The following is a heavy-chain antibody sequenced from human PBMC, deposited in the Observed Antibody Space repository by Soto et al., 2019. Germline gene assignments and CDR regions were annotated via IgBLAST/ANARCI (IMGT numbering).Heavy chain of an antibody. J-gene: IGHJ2*01. V-gene: IGHV1-3*01. CDR2: INPANGYT. D-gene: IGHD1-1*01. CDR3: ARNNNPYSYIDL. Sequence: ASVKVSCKPSAYTFTRYAIHWVRQAPGQRLEWMAWINPANGYTKYSQKFQDRVTVTRDTSASTVYMELTSLRSEDTAVYFCARNNNPYSYIDLWGRGTLVTVSS. CDR1: AYTFTRYA.